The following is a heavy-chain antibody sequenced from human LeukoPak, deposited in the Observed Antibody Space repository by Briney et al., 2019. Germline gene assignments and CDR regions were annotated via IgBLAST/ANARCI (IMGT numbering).Heavy chain of an antibody. Sequence: ASVKVSCKASGYTFTSYDINWVRQATGQGLEWMGWISAYNGNTNYAQKLQGRVTMTTDTSTSTAYMELRSLRSDDTAVYYCARDREGIAAAGDWGQGTLVTVSS. D-gene: IGHD6-13*01. J-gene: IGHJ4*02. CDR2: ISAYNGNT. CDR1: GYTFTSYD. V-gene: IGHV1-18*01. CDR3: ARDREGIAAAGD.